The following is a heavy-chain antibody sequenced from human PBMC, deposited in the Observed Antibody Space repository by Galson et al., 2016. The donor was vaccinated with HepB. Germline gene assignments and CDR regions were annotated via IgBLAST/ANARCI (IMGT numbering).Heavy chain of an antibody. J-gene: IGHJ6*02. Sequence: PALVKPTQTLTLTCTFSGFSLSTSGVCVSWIRQPPGKALEWLAPIDWDEDKYYSTSLKTRLTISKDTSKNQVVLTMTNMDPVDTATYYCARMKNYYYGMDVWGQGTTVTVSS. CDR1: GFSLSTSGVC. CDR3: ARMKNYYYGMDV. CDR2: IDWDEDK. V-gene: IGHV2-70*01.